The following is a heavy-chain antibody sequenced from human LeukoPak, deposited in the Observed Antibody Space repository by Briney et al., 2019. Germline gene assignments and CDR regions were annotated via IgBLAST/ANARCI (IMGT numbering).Heavy chain of an antibody. D-gene: IGHD5-18*01. CDR1: GYTFTSYD. V-gene: IGHV1-8*03. CDR2: MNPNSGNT. Sequence: ASVKVSCKASGYTFTSYDINWVRQAPGQGLEWMGWMNPNSGNTVYAQKFQGRVTITRNTSISTAYMELSSLRSEDTAVYYCARHGGYSYGVDYWGQGTLVTVSS. J-gene: IGHJ4*02. CDR3: ARHGGYSYGVDY.